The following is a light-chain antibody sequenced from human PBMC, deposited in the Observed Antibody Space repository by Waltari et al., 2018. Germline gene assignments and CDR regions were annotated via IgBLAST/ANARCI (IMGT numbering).Light chain of an antibody. Sequence: QLTQSPSPLSASVGDRVTINCRTSQDISSYLVWYQHKPGKAPKPLIYAASELKSGVPSRFSGSGSGTNFTLTIRSLEPEDFATYYCQQVNTFAPTFGGGTKVDI. CDR2: AAS. J-gene: IGKJ4*01. CDR1: QDISSY. CDR3: QQVNTFAPT. V-gene: IGKV1-9*01.